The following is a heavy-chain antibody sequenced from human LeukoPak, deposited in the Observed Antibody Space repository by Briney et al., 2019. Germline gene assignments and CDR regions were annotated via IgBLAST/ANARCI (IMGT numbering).Heavy chain of an antibody. V-gene: IGHV4-34*01. Sequence: PSETLSLACAVYGGSFSGYYWSWIRQPPGKGLEWIGEINHSGSTNYNPSLKSRVTISVDTSKNQFSLKLSSVTAADTAVYYCARTSWIQLWRRGFDYWGRGTLVTVSS. D-gene: IGHD5-18*01. CDR3: ARTSWIQLWRRGFDY. J-gene: IGHJ4*02. CDR2: INHSGST. CDR1: GGSFSGYY.